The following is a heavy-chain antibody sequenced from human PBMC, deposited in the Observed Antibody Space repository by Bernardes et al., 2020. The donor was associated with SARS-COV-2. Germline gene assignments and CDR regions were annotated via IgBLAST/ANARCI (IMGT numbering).Heavy chain of an antibody. J-gene: IGHJ6*02. Sequence: ASVKVYCKASGYLFTAYYIHWVRRAPGQRLEWMRWIHPNSGGTNYAQNFQGRVIMTRDTSISTAYLELSRLRSDDTALYYCARERWNTAGPYYYGMDVWGQGTTVTVSS. CDR2: IHPNSGGT. V-gene: IGHV1-2*02. D-gene: IGHD5-18*01. CDR1: GYLFTAYY. CDR3: ARERWNTAGPYYYGMDV.